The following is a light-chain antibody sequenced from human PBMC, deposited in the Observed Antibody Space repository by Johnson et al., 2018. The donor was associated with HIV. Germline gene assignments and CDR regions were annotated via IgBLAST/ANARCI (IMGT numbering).Light chain of an antibody. Sequence: QSVLTQSPSVSAAPGQKVTISCSGSSSTIGNNYVSWYQQFPGTAPKLLIYETNKRPSGIPDRFSGSKSGTSATLGITGLQTGAEADYYCGSWDSSLSALYGFGTGTKVAVL. CDR1: SSTIGNNY. V-gene: IGLV1-51*02. J-gene: IGLJ1*01. CDR2: ETN. CDR3: GSWDSSLSALYG.